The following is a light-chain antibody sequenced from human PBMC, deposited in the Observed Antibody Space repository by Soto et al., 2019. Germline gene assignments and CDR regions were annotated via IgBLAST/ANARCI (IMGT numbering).Light chain of an antibody. CDR1: QSVSNN. J-gene: IGKJ5*01. CDR3: QKYNNWAIT. Sequence: EIVMTQSPATLSVSPGERATLSCRASQSVSNNLDWYQHKPGQAPRLLIYGASTKATAIPARFSGSGPGTAFTLPISSLQSEDFAVYYCQKYNNWAITFGQGTRLEIK. V-gene: IGKV3-15*01. CDR2: GAS.